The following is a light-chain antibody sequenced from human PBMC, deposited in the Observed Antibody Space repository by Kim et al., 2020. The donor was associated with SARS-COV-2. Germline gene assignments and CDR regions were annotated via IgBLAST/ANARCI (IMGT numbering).Light chain of an antibody. CDR3: QQYDNY. CDR2: KAS. CDR1: QSNIMW. V-gene: IGKV1-5*03. Sequence: DIQMTQSPSTLSASVGDRVIITCRASQSNIMWLAWYQQKPGKAPKLLISKASSLQSGVPSRFSGSGSGTEFTLTISSLQPDDFGTYYCQQYDNYFGQGTKLEI. J-gene: IGKJ2*01.